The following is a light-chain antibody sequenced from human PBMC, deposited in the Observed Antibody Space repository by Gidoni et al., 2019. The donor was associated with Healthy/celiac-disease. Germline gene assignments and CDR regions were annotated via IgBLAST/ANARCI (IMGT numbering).Light chain of an antibody. CDR1: QSISSY. Sequence: DIQMTQSPSSLSASVGDRVTITCRASQSISSYLNWYQQKPGKAPKLLIYAASSLQSGVPSRISGSGSGTDFTLTNSSRQPEDVATYYCQQSYSTPWTFGQGTKVEIK. CDR3: QQSYSTPWT. V-gene: IGKV1-39*01. CDR2: AAS. J-gene: IGKJ1*01.